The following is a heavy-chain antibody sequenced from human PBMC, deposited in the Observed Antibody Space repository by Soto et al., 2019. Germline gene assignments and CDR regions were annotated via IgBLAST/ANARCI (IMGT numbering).Heavy chain of an antibody. Sequence: PGESLKISCNGSGYSFTSYWISWVRQMPGKGLEWMGRIDPSDSYTNYSPSFQGHVTISADKSISTAYLQWSSLKASDTAMYYCARRNSYGYYYYGMDVWGQGTTVTVSS. CDR2: IDPSDSYT. J-gene: IGHJ6*02. CDR1: GYSFTSYW. CDR3: ARRNSYGYYYYGMDV. V-gene: IGHV5-10-1*01. D-gene: IGHD5-18*01.